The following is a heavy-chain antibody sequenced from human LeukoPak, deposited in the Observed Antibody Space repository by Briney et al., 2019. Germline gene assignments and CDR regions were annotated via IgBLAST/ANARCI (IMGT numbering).Heavy chain of an antibody. Sequence: PGGSLRLFCAASGFTFSSYAMSWVRQAPGKGLEWVSAISGSGGSTYYADSVKGRFTISRDNSKNTLYLQMNSLRAEDTAVYYCAKRSGSPGYYYYYMDVWGKGTTVTVSS. V-gene: IGHV3-23*01. CDR3: AKRSGSPGYYYYYMDV. J-gene: IGHJ6*03. D-gene: IGHD1-26*01. CDR1: GFTFSSYA. CDR2: ISGSGGST.